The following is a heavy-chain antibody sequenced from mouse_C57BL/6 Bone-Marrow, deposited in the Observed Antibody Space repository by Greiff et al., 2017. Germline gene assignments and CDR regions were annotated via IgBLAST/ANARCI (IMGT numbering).Heavy chain of an antibody. D-gene: IGHD1-1*01. CDR2: IYPRSGNT. CDR3: ASPWVVAHFDY. CDR1: GYTFTGYG. V-gene: IGHV1-81*01. J-gene: IGHJ2*01. Sequence: VQLQQSGAELVRPGASVKLSCKASGYTFTGYGISWVKQRTGQGLEWIGEIYPRSGNTDYNEKFKGKATLTADKSSTTAYMELRSRTSEDSAAYYCASPWVVAHFDYGGQGTTLTVSS.